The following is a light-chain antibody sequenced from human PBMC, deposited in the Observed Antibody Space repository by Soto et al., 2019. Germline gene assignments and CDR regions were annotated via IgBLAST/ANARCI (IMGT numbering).Light chain of an antibody. CDR1: QGIGNT. Sequence: EIVITQSPVTLSVSPGEGATLSCRASQGIGNTLAWYQQKPGQTPRLLIYAASIRATGVPARFSGSGSGTDFTLTINSLQSEDFAVYYCQQYGSSPTWTFGQGTKVDIK. CDR3: QQYGSSPTWT. J-gene: IGKJ1*01. V-gene: IGKV3-15*01. CDR2: AAS.